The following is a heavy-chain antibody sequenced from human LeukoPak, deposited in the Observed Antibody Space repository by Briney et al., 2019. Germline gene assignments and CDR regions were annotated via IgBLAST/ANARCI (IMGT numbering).Heavy chain of an antibody. D-gene: IGHD1-26*01. CDR1: GYTFTGYY. Sequence: ASVKVSCKASGYTFTGYYMHWVRQAPGQGLEWMGRINPNSGGTNYAQKFQGRVTMTRDTSISTAYMELSRLRSDGTAVYYCARATRSRRWELPAYFDYWGQGTLVTVSS. J-gene: IGHJ4*02. V-gene: IGHV1-2*06. CDR3: ARATRSRRWELPAYFDY. CDR2: INPNSGGT.